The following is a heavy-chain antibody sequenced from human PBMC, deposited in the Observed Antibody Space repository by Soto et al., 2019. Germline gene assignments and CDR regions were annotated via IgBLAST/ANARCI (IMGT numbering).Heavy chain of an antibody. CDR3: AKDLFVAVADTFDY. J-gene: IGHJ4*02. CDR1: GFTFSSYG. Sequence: GGFLRLSCAASGFTFSSYGRSWVRQAPGKGLEWVSAISGSGGSTYYADSVKGRFTISRDNSKNTLYLQMNSLRAEDTAVYYCAKDLFVAVADTFDYWGQGTLVTVSS. D-gene: IGHD6-19*01. CDR2: ISGSGGST. V-gene: IGHV3-23*01.